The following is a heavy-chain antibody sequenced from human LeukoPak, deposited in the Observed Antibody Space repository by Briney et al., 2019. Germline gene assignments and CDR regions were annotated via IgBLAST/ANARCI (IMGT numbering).Heavy chain of an antibody. V-gene: IGHV5-51*01. CDR2: IYPGDSDT. CDR3: ARPNYYDSSGYSYDAFDI. J-gene: IGHJ3*02. CDR1: GYSFTSYW. Sequence: KGGESLKISCKGSGYSFTSYWIGWVRQMPGKGLEWMGIIYPGDSDTRYSPSFQGQVTISADKSISTAYLQWSSLKASDTAMYYCARPNYYDSSGYSYDAFDIWGQGTMVTVSS. D-gene: IGHD3-22*01.